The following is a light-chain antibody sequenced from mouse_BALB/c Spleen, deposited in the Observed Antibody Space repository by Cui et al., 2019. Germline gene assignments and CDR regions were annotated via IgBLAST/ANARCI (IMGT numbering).Light chain of an antibody. CDR2: PAS. Sequence: NIVLTQSPASLAVTLGQRATISCRASESIDSYVNRFNHKYQQKPGQPRKLLNYPASYLESGVPARFSGGGSRKDITLTIDPVEADDAATYCYQKNNEDPFTFGSGTKLEIK. CDR1: ESIDSYVNRF. CDR3: QKNNEDPFT. V-gene: IGKV3-10*01. J-gene: IGKJ4*01.